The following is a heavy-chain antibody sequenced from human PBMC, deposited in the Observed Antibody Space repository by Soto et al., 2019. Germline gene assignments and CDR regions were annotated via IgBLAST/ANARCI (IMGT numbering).Heavy chain of an antibody. CDR2: INAGNGNT. D-gene: IGHD6-13*01. V-gene: IGHV1-3*01. Sequence: QVQLVQSGAEVKKPGASVKVSCKASGYTFTSYAMHWVRQAPGQRLEWMGWINAGNGNTKYSQKFQGRVTITRDTSASTDYMELSSLRSEDTAVYYCARDPQTPYSSSWYFDLWGQGTLVTVSS. CDR3: ARDPQTPYSSSWYFDL. J-gene: IGHJ4*02. CDR1: GYTFTSYA.